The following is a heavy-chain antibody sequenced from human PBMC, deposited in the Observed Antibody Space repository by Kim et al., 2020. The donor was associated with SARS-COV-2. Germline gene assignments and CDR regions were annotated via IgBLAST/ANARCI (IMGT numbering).Heavy chain of an antibody. CDR1: GFTFSSYA. CDR2: ISGSGGST. D-gene: IGHD1-26*01. CDR3: AKEPPLVGAPNYYFDY. Sequence: GGSLRLSCAASGFTFSSYAMSWVRQAPGKGLEWVSAISGSGGSTYYADSVKGRFTISRDNSKNTLYLQMNSLRAEDTAVYYCAKEPPLVGAPNYYFDYWGQGTLVTVSS. V-gene: IGHV3-23*01. J-gene: IGHJ4*02.